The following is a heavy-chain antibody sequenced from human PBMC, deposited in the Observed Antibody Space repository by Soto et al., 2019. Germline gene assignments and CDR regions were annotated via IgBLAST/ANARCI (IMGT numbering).Heavy chain of an antibody. Sequence: QVQLVQSGAEVKKPGSSVKLSCRTSGGTFTSYAVSWVRQAPGQGLEWMGEITPIFGTANSAQKFQGRVTITADGSTRTAYMEVNSLRSEDTAVYYCATRTTLDSYNRSGPLAYWGPGNLVNVSS. CDR3: ATRTTLDSYNRSGPLAY. V-gene: IGHV1-69*01. CDR1: GGTFTSYA. J-gene: IGHJ4*02. CDR2: ITPIFGTA. D-gene: IGHD3-22*01.